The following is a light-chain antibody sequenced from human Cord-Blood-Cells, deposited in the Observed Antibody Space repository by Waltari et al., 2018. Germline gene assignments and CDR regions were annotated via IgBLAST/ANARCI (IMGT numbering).Light chain of an antibody. V-gene: IGKV3-20*01. Sequence: EIVLTQSPATLSLSPGERATLSCRASQSVSSYLAWYQQKPGQPPRLLIYDASNRATGIPARFSGSGSGTDFTLTISRLEPEDFAVYYCQQYGSSPYTFGQGTKLEIK. CDR2: DAS. J-gene: IGKJ2*01. CDR3: QQYGSSPYT. CDR1: QSVSSY.